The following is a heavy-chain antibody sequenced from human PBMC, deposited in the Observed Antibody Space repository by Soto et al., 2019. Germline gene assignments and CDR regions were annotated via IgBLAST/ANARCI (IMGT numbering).Heavy chain of an antibody. J-gene: IGHJ4*02. CDR1: GFTFSSYA. CDR2: ISGSGGST. Sequence: EVQLLESGGGLVQPGGSLRLSCAASGFTFSSYAMSWVRQAPGKGLEWVSAISGSGGSTYYADSVKGRFTISRDNSKNTLYLQMNSPRAEDTAVYYCAARGGIAAAGTLGDYWGQGTLVTVSS. CDR3: AARGGIAAAGTLGDY. V-gene: IGHV3-23*01. D-gene: IGHD6-13*01.